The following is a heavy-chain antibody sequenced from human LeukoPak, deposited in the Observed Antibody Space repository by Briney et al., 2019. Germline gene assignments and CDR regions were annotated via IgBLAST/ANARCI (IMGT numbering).Heavy chain of an antibody. D-gene: IGHD3-22*01. CDR2: INSDGSST. CDR3: ARDPSRYYDSSGYLPS. CDR1: GFTFDDYG. V-gene: IGHV3-74*01. Sequence: GGSLRLSCAASGFTFDDYGMSWVRQAPGKGLERVSGINSDGSSTSYADSVKGRFTISRDNAKNTLYLQMNSLRAEDTAVYYCARDPSRYYDSSGYLPSWGQGTLVTVSS. J-gene: IGHJ5*02.